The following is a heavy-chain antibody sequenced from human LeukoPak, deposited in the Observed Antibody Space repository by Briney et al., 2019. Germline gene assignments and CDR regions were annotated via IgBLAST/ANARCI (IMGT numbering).Heavy chain of an antibody. J-gene: IGHJ4*02. Sequence: PSETLSLTCTVSGGSISSGSYYWSWIRQRAGKGLEWIGRIYTSGSTNYNPSLKSRVTISVDTSKNQFSLKLSSVTAADTAVYYCARGIVVVPAAIAFDYWGQGTLVTVSS. CDR1: GGSISSGSYY. CDR3: ARGIVVVPAAIAFDY. D-gene: IGHD2-2*01. V-gene: IGHV4-61*02. CDR2: IYTSGST.